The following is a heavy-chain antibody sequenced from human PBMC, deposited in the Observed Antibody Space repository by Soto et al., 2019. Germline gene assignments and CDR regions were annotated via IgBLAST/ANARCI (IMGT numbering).Heavy chain of an antibody. D-gene: IGHD3-22*01. Sequence: GGSLRLSCAASGFTFSSYAMSWVRQAPGKGLEWVSAISGSGGSTYYADSVKGRFTISRDNSKNTLYLQMNSLRAEDTAVYYCAKVKVWHDSSGYPNDYWGQGTLVTVSS. V-gene: IGHV3-23*01. CDR2: ISGSGGST. J-gene: IGHJ4*02. CDR3: AKVKVWHDSSGYPNDY. CDR1: GFTFSSYA.